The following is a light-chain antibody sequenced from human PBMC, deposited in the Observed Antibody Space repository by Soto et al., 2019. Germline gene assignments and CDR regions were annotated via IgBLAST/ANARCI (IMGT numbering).Light chain of an antibody. J-gene: IGLJ1*01. CDR3: FSFTTTSTHV. CDR1: SXNIGAGYD. Sequence: QSVLTQPPSVSGAPGQRVTISCTGSSXNIGAGYDVHWYQQFPGTAPKLLIYGNSNRPSGVPDRFSGSKSGTSASLAITGLQVEDEAEYFCFSFTTTSTHVFGTGTKFTVL. V-gene: IGLV1-40*01. CDR2: GNS.